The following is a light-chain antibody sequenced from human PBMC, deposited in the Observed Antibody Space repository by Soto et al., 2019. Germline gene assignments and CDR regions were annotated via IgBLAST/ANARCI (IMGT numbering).Light chain of an antibody. Sequence: QSALTQPASVSGSPGQSITISCTGTSSDVGGYNYVSWYQHHPGKAPKLMIYYVSNRPSVVSNRFSGSKSDNTASLTISGLQTEDEAEYYCSSYTSTNTLIFGGGTKRTVL. J-gene: IGLJ2*01. V-gene: IGLV2-14*03. CDR3: SSYTSTNTLI. CDR1: SSDVGGYNY. CDR2: YVS.